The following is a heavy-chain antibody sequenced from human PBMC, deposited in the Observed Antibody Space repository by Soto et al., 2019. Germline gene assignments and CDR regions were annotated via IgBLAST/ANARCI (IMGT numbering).Heavy chain of an antibody. CDR2: ISAYNGNT. CDR1: GYTFTSYG. D-gene: IGHD2-8*01. CDR3: ARGLTAPLCGAAFAI. Sequence: ASVKVSCKASGYTFTSYGISWVRQAPGQGLEWMGWISAYNGNTNYAQKLQGRVTMTRDTSTSTAYMELRSLRSEDTAVYYCARGLTAPLCGAAFAIWGQATMLTV. J-gene: IGHJ3*02. V-gene: IGHV1-18*01.